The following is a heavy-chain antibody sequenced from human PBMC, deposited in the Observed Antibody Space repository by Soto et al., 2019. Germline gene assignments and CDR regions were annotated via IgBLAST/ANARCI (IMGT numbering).Heavy chain of an antibody. D-gene: IGHD2-2*01. Sequence: LRLSCAASGLTFSSYAMHWVRQAPGKGLEWVAVISYDGSNKYYADSVKGRFTISRDNSKNTLYLQMNSLRAEDTAVYYCARGYCSSTSCYRPPYYYYGMDVWGQGTTVTVSS. CDR3: ARGYCSSTSCYRPPYYYYGMDV. V-gene: IGHV3-30-3*01. J-gene: IGHJ6*02. CDR2: ISYDGSNK. CDR1: GLTFSSYA.